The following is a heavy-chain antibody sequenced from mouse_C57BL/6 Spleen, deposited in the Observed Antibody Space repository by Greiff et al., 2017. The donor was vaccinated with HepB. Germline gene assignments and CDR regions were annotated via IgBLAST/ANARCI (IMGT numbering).Heavy chain of an antibody. J-gene: IGHJ4*01. V-gene: IGHV1-55*01. CDR2: IYPGSGST. D-gene: IGHD2-2*01. Sequence: VKQRPGQGLEWIGDIYPGSGSTNYNEKFKSKATLTVDTSSSTAYMQLSSLTSEDSAVYYCARPYGYDVYYAMDYWGQGTSVTVSS. CDR3: ARPYGYDVYYAMDY.